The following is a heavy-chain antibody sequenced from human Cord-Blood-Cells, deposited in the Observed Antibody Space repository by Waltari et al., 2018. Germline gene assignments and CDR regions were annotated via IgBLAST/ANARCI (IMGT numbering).Heavy chain of an antibody. CDR2: IIPIFATA. J-gene: IGHJ4*02. CDR3: AGRDSGSYFDY. Sequence: QVQSVQSGAELKKPGSSVMVSCTAAGGPFSSYAIIWVRQAPGQGLGWMGGIIPIFATANSAQKFQGRVTITADKSTSTAYMELSSLRSEDTAVYYCAGRDSGSYFDYWGQGTLVTVSS. V-gene: IGHV1-69*06. D-gene: IGHD1-26*01. CDR1: GGPFSSYA.